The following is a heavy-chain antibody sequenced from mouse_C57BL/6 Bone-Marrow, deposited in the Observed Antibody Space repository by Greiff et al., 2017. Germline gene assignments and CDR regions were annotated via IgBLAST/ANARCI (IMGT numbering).Heavy chain of an antibody. D-gene: IGHD1-1*01. CDR3: ARDMGYGSSYGFAY. V-gene: IGHV3-6*01. CDR1: GYSITSGYY. J-gene: IGHJ3*01. Sequence: VQLKESGPGLVKPSQSLSLTCSVTGYSITSGYYWNWIRQFPGNKLEWMGYISYDGSNNYNQSLKNRISITRDTSKNQFFLKLNSVTTEDTATYYCARDMGYGSSYGFAYWGQGTLVTVSA. CDR2: ISYDGSN.